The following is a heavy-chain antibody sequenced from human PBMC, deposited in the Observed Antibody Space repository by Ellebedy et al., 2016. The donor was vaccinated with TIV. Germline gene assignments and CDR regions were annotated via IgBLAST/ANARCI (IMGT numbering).Heavy chain of an antibody. D-gene: IGHD6-19*01. CDR1: GFTFSSYA. CDR3: AKASRYSSGWTYDY. Sequence: GESLKISXAASGFTFSSYAMSWVRQAPGKGLEWVSAISGSGGGTYYADSVKGRFTISRDNSKNTLYLQMNSLRAEDTAVYYCAKASRYSSGWTYDYWGQGTLVTVSS. J-gene: IGHJ4*02. CDR2: ISGSGGGT. V-gene: IGHV3-23*01.